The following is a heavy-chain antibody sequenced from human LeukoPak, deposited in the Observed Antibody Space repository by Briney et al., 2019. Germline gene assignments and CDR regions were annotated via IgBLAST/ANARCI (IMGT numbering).Heavy chain of an antibody. D-gene: IGHD3-16*02. CDR2: ISAYNGNT. Sequence: ASVKVSCKASGYTFTSYGISWVRQAPGQGLEWMGWISAYNGNTNYAQKLQGRVTMTTDTSTNTAYMELRSLRSDDTAVYYCARDRAYDYVWGSYRYSYWGQGTLVTVSS. CDR1: GYTFTSYG. CDR3: ARDRAYDYVWGSYRYSY. V-gene: IGHV1-18*01. J-gene: IGHJ4*02.